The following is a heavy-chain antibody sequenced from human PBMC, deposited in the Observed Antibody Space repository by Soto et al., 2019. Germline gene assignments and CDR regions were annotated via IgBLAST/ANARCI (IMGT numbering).Heavy chain of an antibody. CDR1: GFTFSSYA. Sequence: EVQLLESGGGLVQPGGSLRLSCAASGFTFSSYAMSWVRQAPGKGLEWVSAISGSGGSTYYADSVKGRFTISRDKSKNTLHLQMNSVRAEDTAVYYCAKDPITEALAYCGGDCYGDAFDIRGQGTMVTVSS. V-gene: IGHV3-23*01. D-gene: IGHD2-21*01. CDR2: ISGSGGST. J-gene: IGHJ3*02. CDR3: AKDPITEALAYCGGDCYGDAFDI.